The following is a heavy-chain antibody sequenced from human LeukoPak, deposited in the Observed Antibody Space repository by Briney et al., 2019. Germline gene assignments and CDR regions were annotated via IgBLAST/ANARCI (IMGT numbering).Heavy chain of an antibody. CDR3: AREVATGFSCFDY. J-gene: IGHJ4*02. V-gene: IGHV3-53*01. Sequence: GGSLRLSCAASGFTVNNNYMNWVRQAPGKGLEWVSLIYSGDSTYYADSVKGRFIISRDNSKNTLYLQMNSLRAEDTAVYYCAREVATGFSCFDYWGQGTLVTVSS. CDR1: GFTVNNNY. CDR2: IYSGDST. D-gene: IGHD2-21*02.